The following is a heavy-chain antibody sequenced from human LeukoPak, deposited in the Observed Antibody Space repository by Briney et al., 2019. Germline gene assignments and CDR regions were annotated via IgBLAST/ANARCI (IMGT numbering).Heavy chain of an antibody. J-gene: IGHJ4*02. V-gene: IGHV3-23*01. CDR3: ATSRGSGSYYFDY. D-gene: IGHD1-26*01. Sequence: PGGSLRLSCAASGFTFSSYWMSWVRQAPGKGLEWVSAISGSGGSTYYADSVKGRFTISRDNSKNTLYLQMNSLRAEDTAVYYCATSRGSGSYYFDYWGQGTLVTVSS. CDR1: GFTFSSYW. CDR2: ISGSGGST.